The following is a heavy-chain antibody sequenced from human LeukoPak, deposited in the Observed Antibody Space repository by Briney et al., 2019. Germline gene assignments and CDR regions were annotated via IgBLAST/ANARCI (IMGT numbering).Heavy chain of an antibody. CDR3: ARDGGHSTDFDY. D-gene: IGHD2/OR15-2a*01. CDR2: IKQDGGER. Sequence: GGSLRLSCATSGFTFSRHWMSWVRQAPGKGPEWVANIKQDGGERYYVDSVKVRFTISRDNAKNSLYLQVNSLRAEDTAVYYCARDGGHSTDFDYWGQGILVTVSS. CDR1: GFTFSRHW. J-gene: IGHJ4*02. V-gene: IGHV3-7*01.